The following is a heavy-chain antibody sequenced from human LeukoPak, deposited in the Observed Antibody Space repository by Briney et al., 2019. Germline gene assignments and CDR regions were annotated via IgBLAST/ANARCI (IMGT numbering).Heavy chain of an antibody. V-gene: IGHV4-59*11. CDR1: GGSLSSQY. J-gene: IGHJ5*02. CDR2: IYYRGST. D-gene: IGHD5-18*01. CDR3: ARDIISEYSKSHSHFDP. Sequence: SETLSLTCTVSGGSLSSQYWGWIRQPPGKGLEWIGYIYYRGSTSYNPSLKSRVTISVDTSKNQFSLRLNSVTAADTAVYYCARDIISEYSKSHSHFDPWGQGTLVTVSS.